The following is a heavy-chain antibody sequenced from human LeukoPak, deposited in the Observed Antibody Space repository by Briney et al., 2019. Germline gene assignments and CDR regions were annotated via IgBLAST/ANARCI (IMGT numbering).Heavy chain of an antibody. J-gene: IGHJ4*02. CDR2: IKSKTDGGTT. V-gene: IGHV3-15*05. D-gene: IGHD2-15*01. CDR3: ATVGSGFDY. CDR1: GFTFSNAW. Sequence: GGSLRLSCAASGFTFSNAWMSWVRQAPGKGLEWVGRIKSKTDGGTTDYAAPVKGRFTISRDNAKRSLYLQMNSLRVEDTALYYCATVGSGFDYWGQGVLVTVSS.